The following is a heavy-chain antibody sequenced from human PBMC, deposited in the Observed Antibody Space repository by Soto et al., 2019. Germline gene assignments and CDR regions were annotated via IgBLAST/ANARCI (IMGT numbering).Heavy chain of an antibody. V-gene: IGHV4-30-2*01. CDR1: GGSISSGGYS. D-gene: IGHD3-10*01. CDR3: ARSSVRGFGELFRPPYYYGMGV. Sequence: SETLSLTCAVSGGSISSGGYSWSWIRQPPGKGLEWIGYIYHSGSTYYNPSLKSRVTISVDRSKNQFPLKLSSVTAADTAVYYCARSSVRGFGELFRPPYYYGMGVWGQGTTVTVSS. CDR2: IYHSGST. J-gene: IGHJ6*02.